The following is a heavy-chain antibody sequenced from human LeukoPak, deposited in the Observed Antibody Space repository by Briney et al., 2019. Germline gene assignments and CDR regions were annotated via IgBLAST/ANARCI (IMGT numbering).Heavy chain of an antibody. V-gene: IGHV4-59*01. Sequence: SETLSLTCTVSGGSISSYYWSWIRQPPGKGLEWIGYIYYSGSTNYKPTLKSRVTISVDTSKNQFSLKLSSVTAADTAVYYCARVGRTPFGMDVWGQGTTVTVSS. CDR1: GGSISSYY. CDR2: IYYSGST. D-gene: IGHD4-23*01. CDR3: ARVGRTPFGMDV. J-gene: IGHJ6*02.